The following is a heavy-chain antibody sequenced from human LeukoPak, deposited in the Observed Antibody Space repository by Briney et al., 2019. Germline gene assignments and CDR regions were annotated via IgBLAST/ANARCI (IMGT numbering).Heavy chain of an antibody. CDR2: IYSDGST. V-gene: IGHV3-53*01. D-gene: IGHD3-10*01. CDR3: ARDGSNYYGSGSPNYYYGMDV. J-gene: IGHJ6*02. Sequence: PGGSLRLSCAASGFTVSSNYMSWVRQAPGKGLEWVSVIYSDGSTYYADSVKGRFTISRDNSKNTLYLQMNSLRAEDTAVYYCARDGSNYYGSGSPNYYYGMDVWGQGTTVTVSS. CDR1: GFTVSSNY.